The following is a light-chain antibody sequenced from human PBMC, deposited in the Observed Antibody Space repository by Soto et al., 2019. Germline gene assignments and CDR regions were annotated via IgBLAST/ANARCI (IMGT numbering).Light chain of an antibody. CDR1: QSISSN. CDR2: GAS. J-gene: IGKJ1*01. CDR3: QQYNTRRT. V-gene: IGKV3-15*01. Sequence: EIVMTQSPATLSVSPGERATLSCRASQSISSNLAWYQQKPGQAPRLLIYGASTRATGIPARFSGSGSGTEFTLTISSLQSEDFAVYYCQQYNTRRTFGQGTKVEI.